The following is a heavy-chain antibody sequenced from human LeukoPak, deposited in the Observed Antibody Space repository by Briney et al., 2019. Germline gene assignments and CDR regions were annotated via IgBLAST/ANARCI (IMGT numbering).Heavy chain of an antibody. V-gene: IGHV4-4*02. J-gene: IGHJ4*02. Sequence: SETLSLTCGVSGGSITNTNYWTWVRPPPGKGLEGSGELNLQGSTNYNPSLMGRVPIAVHTSENSLSLQLTSVTAADKAGYYCAREGGPYRPLDYSGQGTLVTVSS. CDR1: GGSITNTNY. CDR3: AREGGPYRPLDY. CDR2: LNLQGST.